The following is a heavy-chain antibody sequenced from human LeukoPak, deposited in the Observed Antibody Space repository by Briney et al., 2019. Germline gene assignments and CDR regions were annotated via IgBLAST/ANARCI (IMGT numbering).Heavy chain of an antibody. D-gene: IGHD3-10*01. CDR3: ARKIYGSENYIDY. CDR2: ISYDGSNK. J-gene: IGHJ4*02. CDR1: GFTFSSYG. V-gene: IGHV3-30*03. Sequence: GGSLRLSCAASGFTFSSYGMHWVRQAPGKGLEWVAVISYDGSNKYYADSVKGRFTISRDNSKNTLYLQVNSLRAEDTAVYYCARKIYGSENYIDYWGQGILVTVSS.